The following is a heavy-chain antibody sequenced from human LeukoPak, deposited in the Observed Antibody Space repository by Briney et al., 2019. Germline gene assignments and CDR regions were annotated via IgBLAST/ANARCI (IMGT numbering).Heavy chain of an antibody. V-gene: IGHV3-48*02. D-gene: IGHD4-17*01. Sequence: GSLRLSCAASGFTFSSYSMNWVRQAPGKGLEWVAYISGTGTNIYYADSVKGRFTISRDNAMNSVYLQMDSLRDEDTAVYYCGRDRYGDYLVDCWGQGTLVTVSS. CDR1: GFTFSSYS. J-gene: IGHJ4*02. CDR2: ISGTGTNI. CDR3: GRDRYGDYLVDC.